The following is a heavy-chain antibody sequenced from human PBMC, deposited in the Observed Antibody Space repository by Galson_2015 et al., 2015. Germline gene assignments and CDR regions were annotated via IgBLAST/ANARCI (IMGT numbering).Heavy chain of an antibody. D-gene: IGHD2-15*01. Sequence: SLRLSCAASGFTFSSYWMTWVRQAPGKGLEWVANINQDGSEKYYVDSVRGRFTISRDNAEISLFLQMNSLKAEDTAVYYCARERGGYCSGGSCSYALDYWDQGILVTVSS. J-gene: IGHJ4*02. V-gene: IGHV3-7*05. CDR1: GFTFSSYW. CDR3: ARERGGYCSGGSCSYALDY. CDR2: INQDGSEK.